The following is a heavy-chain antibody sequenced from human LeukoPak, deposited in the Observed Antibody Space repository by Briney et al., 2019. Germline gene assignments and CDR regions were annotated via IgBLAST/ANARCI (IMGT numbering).Heavy chain of an antibody. CDR2: ISTYNGNT. Sequence: ASVKVSCKASGYTFSSYDISWVRQAPGQGLEWMAWISTYNGNTRYAQKLQGRVTLTTDTSTSTAYMELRSLRSDDTAVYYCATHITAVPYWGQGTLVTVSS. V-gene: IGHV1-18*01. J-gene: IGHJ4*02. CDR1: GYTFSSYD. CDR3: ATHITAVPY. D-gene: IGHD6-13*01.